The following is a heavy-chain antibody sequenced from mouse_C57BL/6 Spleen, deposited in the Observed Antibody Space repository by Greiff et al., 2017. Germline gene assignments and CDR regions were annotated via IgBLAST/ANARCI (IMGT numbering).Heavy chain of an antibody. J-gene: IGHJ2*01. V-gene: IGHV1-50*01. Sequence: QVQLQQSGAELVKPGASVKLSCKASGYTFTSYWMQWVKQRPGQGLEWIGEIDPSDSYTNYNQKFKGKATLTVDTSSSTAYMQLSSLTSEDSAVYYGARKLVSYGSSFYFDYWGQGTTLTVSA. CDR3: ARKLVSYGSSFYFDY. CDR1: GYTFTSYW. CDR2: IDPSDSYT. D-gene: IGHD1-1*01.